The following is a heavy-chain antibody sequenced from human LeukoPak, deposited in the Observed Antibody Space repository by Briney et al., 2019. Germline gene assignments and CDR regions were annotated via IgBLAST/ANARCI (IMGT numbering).Heavy chain of an antibody. Sequence: GESLRISCKGSGYIFSNYWISSVRQVPGQGLEWMGRIDPSDSYTNYGPSFQGHVTISADKSISTAYLQWSSLKASDTAMYYCASGTRYCTSTSCQGGYYFDNWGQGTLVTVSS. CDR3: ASGTRYCTSTSCQGGYYFDN. CDR2: IDPSDSYT. J-gene: IGHJ4*02. CDR1: GYIFSNYW. D-gene: IGHD2-2*01. V-gene: IGHV5-10-1*01.